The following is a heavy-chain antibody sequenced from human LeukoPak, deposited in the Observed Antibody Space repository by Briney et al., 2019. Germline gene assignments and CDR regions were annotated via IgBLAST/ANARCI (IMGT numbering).Heavy chain of an antibody. D-gene: IGHD6-19*01. CDR3: ARDDDYSSGWPEGSYYYGMDV. CDR2: IYPSGGI. Sequence: PSETLSLTCAVSGGSISSSNWWSWVRQPPGKGLEWIGEIYPSGGINYNPSLESRVTISVDKSNNQFSLKLTSVTAADTAVYYCARDDDYSSGWPEGSYYYGMDVWGQGTTVTVSS. V-gene: IGHV4-4*02. CDR1: GGSISSSNW. J-gene: IGHJ6*02.